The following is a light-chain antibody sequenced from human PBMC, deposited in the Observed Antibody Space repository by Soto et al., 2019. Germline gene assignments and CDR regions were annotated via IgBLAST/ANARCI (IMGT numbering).Light chain of an antibody. J-gene: IGLJ1*01. CDR1: SSNIGAGYD. CDR3: QAYDSSLSGFYV. CDR2: GNT. V-gene: IGLV1-40*01. Sequence: SVLTQPPSVSGAPGQRATISCTGSSSNIGAGYDVHWYQHLPGTAPKLLIYGNTNRPSGVPDRFSGSKSGTSASLAITGLQAEDEADYYCQAYDSSLSGFYVFGTGTKVTVL.